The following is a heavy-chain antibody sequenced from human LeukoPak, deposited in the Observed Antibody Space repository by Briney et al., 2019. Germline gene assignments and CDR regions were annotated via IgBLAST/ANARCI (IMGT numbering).Heavy chain of an antibody. Sequence: ASVKVSCKASGYTFTGYYMHWVRQAPGQGLEWMGWINPNSGGTNYAQKFQGRVTMTRDTSISTAYMELSRLRSDDTAVCYCARVISGSSTYFDYWGQGTLVTVSS. CDR3: ARVISGSSTYFDY. D-gene: IGHD1-26*01. CDR1: GYTFTGYY. J-gene: IGHJ4*02. CDR2: INPNSGGT. V-gene: IGHV1-2*02.